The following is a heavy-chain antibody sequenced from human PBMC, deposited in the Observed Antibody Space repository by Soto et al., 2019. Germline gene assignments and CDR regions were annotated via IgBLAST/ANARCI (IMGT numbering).Heavy chain of an antibody. D-gene: IGHD6-19*01. V-gene: IGHV3-23*01. CDR1: GFTFSSYA. Sequence: PGGSLSLSCAASGFTFSSYAMSWVRQAPGKGLEWVSAISGSGGSTYYADSVKGRFTISRDNSKNTLYLQMNSLRAEDTAVYYCAKDRIPYSSGWYCFDYWGQGTLVTVSS. J-gene: IGHJ4*02. CDR2: ISGSGGST. CDR3: AKDRIPYSSGWYCFDY.